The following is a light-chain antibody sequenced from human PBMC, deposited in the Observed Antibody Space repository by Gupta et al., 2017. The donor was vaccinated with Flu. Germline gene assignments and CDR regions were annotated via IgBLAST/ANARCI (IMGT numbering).Light chain of an antibody. CDR1: QDIAKY. Sequence: SSLSASVGDRVTITCQTNQDIAKYLNWYQQKPGKAPKLLIKEASHLQTGFPSRFSGSGSESDFTFSISGLQPEDVAVYYCLQYDTRPPYTFGQGTKVDIK. CDR2: EAS. V-gene: IGKV1-33*01. CDR3: LQYDTRPPYT. J-gene: IGKJ2*01.